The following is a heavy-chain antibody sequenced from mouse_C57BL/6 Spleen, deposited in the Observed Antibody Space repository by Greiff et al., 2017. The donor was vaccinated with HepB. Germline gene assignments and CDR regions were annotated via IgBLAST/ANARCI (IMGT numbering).Heavy chain of an antibody. V-gene: IGHV1-52*01. CDR3: AREGDYYGSSFAY. J-gene: IGHJ3*01. D-gene: IGHD1-1*01. CDR2: IDPSDSET. CDR1: GYTFTSYW. Sequence: QVHVKQPGAELVRPGSSVKLSCKASGYTFTSYWMHWVKQRPIQGLEWIGNIDPSDSETHYNQKFKDKATLTVDKSSSTAYMQLSSLTSEDSAVYYCAREGDYYGSSFAYWGQGTLVTVSA.